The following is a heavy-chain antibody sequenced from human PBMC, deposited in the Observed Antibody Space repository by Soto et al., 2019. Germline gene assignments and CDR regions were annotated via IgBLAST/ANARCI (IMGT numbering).Heavy chain of an antibody. Sequence: GASMKVSCKASGYIFTSYYIHLVRQAPGLGLEWMGWINPFDGSRMFAQRFQGRVTMTRDTSTSTVYMEVSSLRSEDTAAYYCSRVDPGETSPFDHWGQGTLVTVSS. CDR2: INPFDGSR. D-gene: IGHD3-10*01. V-gene: IGHV1-46*03. CDR1: GYIFTSYY. CDR3: SRVDPGETSPFDH. J-gene: IGHJ4*02.